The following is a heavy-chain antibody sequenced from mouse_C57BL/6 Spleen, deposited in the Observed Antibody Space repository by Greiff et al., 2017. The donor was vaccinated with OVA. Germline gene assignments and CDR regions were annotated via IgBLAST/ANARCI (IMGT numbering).Heavy chain of an antibody. Sequence: EVMLVESGGGLVKPGGSLKLSCAASGFTFSSYAMSWVRQTPEKRLEWVATISDGGSYTYYPDNVKGRFTISRDNAKNNLYLQMSHLKSEDTAMYYCARDITHYFDYWGQGTTLTVSS. V-gene: IGHV5-4*01. CDR2: ISDGGSYT. CDR1: GFTFSSYA. J-gene: IGHJ2*01. CDR3: ARDITHYFDY. D-gene: IGHD1-2*01.